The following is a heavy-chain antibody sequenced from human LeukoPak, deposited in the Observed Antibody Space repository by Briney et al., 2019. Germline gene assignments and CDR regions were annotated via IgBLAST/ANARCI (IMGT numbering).Heavy chain of an antibody. CDR3: ARDADYGGSPDAFDI. V-gene: IGHV3-53*01. J-gene: IGHJ3*02. Sequence: PGGSLRLSCAASGFTVSSNYMSWVRQAPGKGLEWVSVIYSGGSTYYADSVKGRFTISRDNSKNTLYLQMNSLRAEDTAVYYCARDADYGGSPDAFDIWGRGTIDTVSS. D-gene: IGHD4-23*01. CDR1: GFTVSSNY. CDR2: IYSGGST.